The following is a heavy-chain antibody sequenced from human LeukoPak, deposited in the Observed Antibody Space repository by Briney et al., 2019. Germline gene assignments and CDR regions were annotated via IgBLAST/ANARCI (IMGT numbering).Heavy chain of an antibody. Sequence: SGTLSLTCAVSGGSISSSNWWSWVRQPPGEGLEWIGEIYHSGSTNYNPSLKSRVTTSVDKSKNQFSLKLSSVTAADTAVYYCARGGSRGYPLDYWGQGTLVTVSS. J-gene: IGHJ4*02. CDR3: ARGGSRGYPLDY. CDR1: GGSISSSNW. V-gene: IGHV4-4*02. CDR2: IYHSGST. D-gene: IGHD1-1*01.